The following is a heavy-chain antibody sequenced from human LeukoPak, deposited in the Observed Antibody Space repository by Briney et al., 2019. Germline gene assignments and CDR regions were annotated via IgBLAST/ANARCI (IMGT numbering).Heavy chain of an antibody. D-gene: IGHD1-26*01. CDR1: GGSISSTSYY. V-gene: IGHV4-39*01. CDR2: IYYSGST. Sequence: NPSETLSLTCTVSGGSISSTSYYWVWIRQPPGKGLERIGSIYYSGSTYYKPSLKSRVTISVDTSKNQFSLKLSSVTAADTAIYYCARRKSGSYFAYWGQGTLVTVSS. J-gene: IGHJ4*02. CDR3: ARRKSGSYFAY.